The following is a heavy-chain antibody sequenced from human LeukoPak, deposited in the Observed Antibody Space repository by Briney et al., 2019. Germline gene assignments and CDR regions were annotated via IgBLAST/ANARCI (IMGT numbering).Heavy chain of an antibody. Sequence: SGGSLRLSCAASGFTFSSYGMHWVRQAPGKGLEWVAVIWYDGSNKYYADSVKGRFTISRDNSKNTLHLQMNSLRAEDTAVYYCAKGQDSSGYLDYWGQGTLVTVSS. V-gene: IGHV3-33*06. CDR2: IWYDGSNK. CDR1: GFTFSSYG. D-gene: IGHD3-22*01. CDR3: AKGQDSSGYLDY. J-gene: IGHJ4*02.